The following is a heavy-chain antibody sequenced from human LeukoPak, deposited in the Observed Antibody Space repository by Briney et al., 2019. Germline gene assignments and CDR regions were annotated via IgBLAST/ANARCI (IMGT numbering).Heavy chain of an antibody. CDR1: GGSISSYY. Sequence: SETLSLTCTVSGGSISSYYWSWIRQPPGKGLEWIGYIYYSGSTNYNPSLKSRVTISVDTSKNQFSLKLSSVTAADTAVYYCARERGYSGYGPYYYYYMDVWGKGTTVTISS. CDR3: ARERGYSGYGPYYYYYMDV. CDR2: IYYSGST. V-gene: IGHV4-59*01. D-gene: IGHD5-12*01. J-gene: IGHJ6*03.